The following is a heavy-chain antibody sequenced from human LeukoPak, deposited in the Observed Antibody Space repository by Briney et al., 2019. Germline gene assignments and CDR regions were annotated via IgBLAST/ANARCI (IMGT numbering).Heavy chain of an antibody. CDR2: VYSSGST. D-gene: IGHD3-22*01. J-gene: IGHJ6*02. CDR1: GGSISSYY. V-gene: IGHV4-4*07. CDR3: AGNYYDSSGYPHYYYYGMDV. Sequence: SETLSLTCTVSGGSISSYYWSWIRQPAGKGLEWIGRVYSSGSTNYNPSLKSRVTMSVDTSKNQFSLKLTSVTAADTAVYYCAGNYYDSSGYPHYYYYGMDVWGQGTTVTVSS.